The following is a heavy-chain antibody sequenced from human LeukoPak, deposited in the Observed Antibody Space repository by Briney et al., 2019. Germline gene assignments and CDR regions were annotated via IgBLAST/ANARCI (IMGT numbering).Heavy chain of an antibody. CDR1: GYSISSGYY. Sequence: SETLSLTCTVSGYSISSGYYWGWIRQPPGKGLEWIGEINHSGSTNYNPSLKSRVTISVDTSKNQFSLKLSSVTAADTAVYYCARLRGRSDYVWGTLLHWFDPWGQGTLVTVSS. D-gene: IGHD3-16*01. CDR2: INHSGST. J-gene: IGHJ5*02. CDR3: ARLRGRSDYVWGTLLHWFDP. V-gene: IGHV4-38-2*02.